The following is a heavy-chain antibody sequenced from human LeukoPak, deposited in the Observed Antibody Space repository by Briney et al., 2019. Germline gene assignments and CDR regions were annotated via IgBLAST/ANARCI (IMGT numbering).Heavy chain of an antibody. CDR2: IYYSGST. CDR3: ARALKYYYDITGWFDP. D-gene: IGHD3-22*01. Sequence: SETLSLTCTVSGGSISSYYWSWIRQPPGKGLEWIGYIYYSGSTNYNPSLKSRVTISVDTSKNQFSLKLSSVTAADTAVYYCARALKYYYDITGWFDPWGQGTLVTVSS. J-gene: IGHJ5*02. CDR1: GGSISSYY. V-gene: IGHV4-59*01.